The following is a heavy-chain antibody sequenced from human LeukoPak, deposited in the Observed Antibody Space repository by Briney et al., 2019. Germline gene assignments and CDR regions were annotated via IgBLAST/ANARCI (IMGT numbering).Heavy chain of an antibody. V-gene: IGHV3-21*01. CDR3: ASGTYCGGDCWD. D-gene: IGHD2-21*02. CDR1: GFTFSSYS. CDR2: ISSSSSYI. J-gene: IGHJ4*02. Sequence: PGGSLRLSCAASGFTFSSYSMNWVRQAPGKGLEWVSSISSSSSYIYYADSVKGRFTISRDNAKNSLYLQMNSLRAEDTAVYYCASGTYCGGDCWDWGQGTLVTVSS.